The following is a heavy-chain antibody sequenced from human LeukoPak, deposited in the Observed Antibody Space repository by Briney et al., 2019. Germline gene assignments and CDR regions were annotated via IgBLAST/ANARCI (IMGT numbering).Heavy chain of an antibody. D-gene: IGHD4/OR15-4a*01. V-gene: IGHV3-48*01. CDR1: GFTFSSYS. J-gene: IGHJ4*02. CDR2: ISSSSSTI. Sequence: PGGSLRLSCAASGFTFSSYSMNWVRQAPGKGLEWVSYISSSSSTIYYADSVKGRFTISRDNSKNTLYLQMNSLRAEDTAVYYCARDGASHFDYWGQGTLVTVSS. CDR3: ARDGASHFDY.